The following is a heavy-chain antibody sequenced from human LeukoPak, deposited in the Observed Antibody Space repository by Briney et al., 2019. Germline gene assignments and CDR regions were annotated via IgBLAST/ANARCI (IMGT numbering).Heavy chain of an antibody. CDR3: ARAASLYYYDRGGYFPLDC. V-gene: IGHV1-18*01. D-gene: IGHD3-22*01. J-gene: IGHJ4*02. CDR2: ISAYNGKT. CDR1: GSTFTSYG. Sequence: ASVKVSCKATGSTFTSYGISWVRQAPGQGLEWMGWISAYNGKTNYAQKFQGRVTMTTDTSTSTAYMELRSLRSDDTAVYYCARAASLYYYDRGGYFPLDCWGQRTLVTVSS.